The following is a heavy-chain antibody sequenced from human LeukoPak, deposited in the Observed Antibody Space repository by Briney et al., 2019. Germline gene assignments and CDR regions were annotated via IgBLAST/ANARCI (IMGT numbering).Heavy chain of an antibody. J-gene: IGHJ5*02. D-gene: IGHD2-21*02. CDR1: GYTFTSYD. CDR3: ARQDPIHDSNDP. CDR2: MNPNSGNT. Sequence: GASVKVSCKASGYTFTSYDINWVRQATGQGLEWMGWMNPNSGNTGYAQKFQGRVTMTRNTSISTAYMELSSLRSEDTAVYYCARQDPIHDSNDPWGQGTLVTVSS. V-gene: IGHV1-8*01.